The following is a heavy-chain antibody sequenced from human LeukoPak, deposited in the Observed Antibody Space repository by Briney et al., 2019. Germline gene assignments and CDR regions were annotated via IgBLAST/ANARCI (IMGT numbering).Heavy chain of an antibody. CDR1: GGSISSYY. V-gene: IGHV4-59*01. CDR3: ARAGYSSGYL. J-gene: IGHJ5*02. D-gene: IGHD6-19*01. CDR2: IYYSGST. Sequence: SETLSLTCTVSGGSISSYYWSWIRQPPGKRLEWIGYIYYSGSTNYNPSLKSRVTISVDTSKNQFSLKLSSVTAADTAVYYCARAGYSSGYLWGQGTLVTVSS.